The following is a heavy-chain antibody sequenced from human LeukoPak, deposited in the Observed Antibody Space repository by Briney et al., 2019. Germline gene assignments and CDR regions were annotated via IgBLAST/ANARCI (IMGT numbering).Heavy chain of an antibody. Sequence: GESLKISCKGSGYSFTSYWIGWVRQMPGKGLEWMGIIYPGDSDTRYSPSFQGQVTISADKSVSTAYLQWSSLKASDTAMYYCARDYSDYVGAFDIWGQGTMVTVSS. V-gene: IGHV5-51*01. D-gene: IGHD4-11*01. J-gene: IGHJ3*02. CDR3: ARDYSDYVGAFDI. CDR1: GYSFTSYW. CDR2: IYPGDSDT.